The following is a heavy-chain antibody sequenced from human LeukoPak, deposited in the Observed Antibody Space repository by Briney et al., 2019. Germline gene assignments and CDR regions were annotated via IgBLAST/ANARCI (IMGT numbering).Heavy chain of an antibody. V-gene: IGHV3-23*01. D-gene: IGHD3-16*01. CDR1: GFTFSSYA. J-gene: IGHJ4*02. Sequence: GGSLRLSCAASGFTFSSYAMSWVRQAPGKGLEWVSAISGSSGSTYYADSVKGRFTISRDNSKNTLYLQMNSLRAEDTAVYYCARDGGGYYFDYWGQGTLVTVSS. CDR2: ISGSSGST. CDR3: ARDGGGYYFDY.